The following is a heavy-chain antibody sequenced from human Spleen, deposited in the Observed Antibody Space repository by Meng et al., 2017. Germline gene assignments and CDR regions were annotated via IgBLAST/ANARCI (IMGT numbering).Heavy chain of an antibody. J-gene: IGHJ4*02. CDR3: ASDYYGSGSYDY. Sequence: EVQLMVSGGGLVQPGGALRLSCAASGFTFSSYAMSWVRQAPGKGLEWVSAISSSGGSTYYADSVKGRFTISRDNSKNTLYLQMNSLRAEDTAVYYCASDYYGSGSYDYWGQGTLVTVSS. CDR1: GFTFSSYA. D-gene: IGHD3-10*01. V-gene: IGHV3-23*01. CDR2: ISSSGGST.